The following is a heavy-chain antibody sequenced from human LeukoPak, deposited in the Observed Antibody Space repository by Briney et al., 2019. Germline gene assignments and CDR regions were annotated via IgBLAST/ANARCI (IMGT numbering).Heavy chain of an antibody. Sequence: GGSLRLSCSASGFTSSNYAMHWVRQAPGKGLEWVAFISYDGSNEDYADSVKGRFTISRDNSRNTLYLQMNSLRPEDTAVYYCARVRYYSSGWYDYWGQGTLVTVSS. V-gene: IGHV3-30-3*01. J-gene: IGHJ4*02. CDR3: ARVRYYSSGWYDY. CDR2: ISYDGSNE. D-gene: IGHD6-19*01. CDR1: GFTSSNYA.